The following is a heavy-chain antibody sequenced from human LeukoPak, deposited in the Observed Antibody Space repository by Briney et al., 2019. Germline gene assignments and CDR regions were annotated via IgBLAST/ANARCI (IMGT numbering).Heavy chain of an antibody. CDR2: INHSGST. V-gene: IGHV4-34*01. J-gene: IGHJ4*02. Sequence: SETLSLTCAVYGGSFSGYYCSWIRQPPGKGLEWIGEINHSGSTNYNPSLKSRVTISVDTSKNQFSLKLSSVTAADTAVYYCAREKSGYDYWGQGTLVTVSS. CDR1: GGSFSGYY. D-gene: IGHD3-3*01. CDR3: AREKSGYDY.